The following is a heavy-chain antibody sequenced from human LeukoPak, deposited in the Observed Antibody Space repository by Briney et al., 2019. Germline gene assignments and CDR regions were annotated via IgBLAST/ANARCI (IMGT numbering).Heavy chain of an antibody. CDR2: IYPGDSDT. J-gene: IGHJ4*02. D-gene: IGHD5/OR15-5a*01. CDR3: ASPGLRDFFDY. Sequence: PGESLKISCKGSGYSFTSYWIGWVGQMPGKGLEGMGIIYPGDSDTRYTPSSQGQVTISADKSISPAYLQGGGLKASDTAMYYCASPGLRDFFDYWGQGTLVTVSS. CDR1: GYSFTSYW. V-gene: IGHV5-51*03.